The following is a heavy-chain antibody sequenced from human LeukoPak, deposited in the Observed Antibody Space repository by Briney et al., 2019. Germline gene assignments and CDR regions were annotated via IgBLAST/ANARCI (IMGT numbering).Heavy chain of an antibody. J-gene: IGHJ3*02. D-gene: IGHD3-3*01. Sequence: GGSLRLSCAASGFTFSSYWMSWVRQAPGKGLEWVSAISGSGGSTYYADSVKGRFTISRDNSKNTLYLQMNSLRAEDTAVYYCAKGRTYYDFWSGASAFDIWGQGTMVTVSS. CDR1: GFTFSSYW. V-gene: IGHV3-23*01. CDR3: AKGRTYYDFWSGASAFDI. CDR2: ISGSGGST.